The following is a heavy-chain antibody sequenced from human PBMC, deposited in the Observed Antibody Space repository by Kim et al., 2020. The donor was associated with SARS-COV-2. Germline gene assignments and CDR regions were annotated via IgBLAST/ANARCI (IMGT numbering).Heavy chain of an antibody. CDR3: ARLVVVTASVDY. V-gene: IGHV4-39*01. D-gene: IGHD2-21*02. J-gene: IGHJ4*02. CDR2: ST. Sequence: STYYNPSLKSRVSVDTSKNQFSLNLSSVTAADTAVYYCARLVVVTASVDYWGQGTLVTVSS.